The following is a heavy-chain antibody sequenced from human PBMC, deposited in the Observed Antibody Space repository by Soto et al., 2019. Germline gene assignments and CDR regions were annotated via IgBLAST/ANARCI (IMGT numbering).Heavy chain of an antibody. J-gene: IGHJ6*03. CDR3: ARFLLVAAKYMDV. V-gene: IGHV3-49*04. CDR1: GFTFGDYA. CDR2: ISSKTYGGTT. D-gene: IGHD6-13*01. Sequence: PGGSLRLSCTASGFTFGDYAMIWVRQAPGKGLEWVGYISSKTYGGTTDYAASVKGRFTISRDDSKSVVYLQMNSLKSEDTAIYYCARFLLVAAKYMDVWGKGTTVTVSS.